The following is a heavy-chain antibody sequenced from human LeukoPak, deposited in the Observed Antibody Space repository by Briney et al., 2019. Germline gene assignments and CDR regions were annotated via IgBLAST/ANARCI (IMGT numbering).Heavy chain of an antibody. D-gene: IGHD2-21*02. CDR3: AKDRVLVTATFYFGF. Sequence: PGGSLRLSCAASGFTFGSYGMHWVRQAPGKGLEWVAIISYDGNTKQYADSVKGRFTTSRDNSKNTLYLQMTSLRGEDSAVYYCAKDRVLVTATFYFGFWGQGTLVTVSS. CDR1: GFTFGSYG. J-gene: IGHJ4*02. V-gene: IGHV3-30*18. CDR2: ISYDGNTK.